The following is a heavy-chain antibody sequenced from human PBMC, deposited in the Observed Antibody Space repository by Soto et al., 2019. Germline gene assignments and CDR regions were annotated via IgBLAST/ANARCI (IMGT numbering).Heavy chain of an antibody. D-gene: IGHD3-22*01. Sequence: QLQLQESGPGLVKPSETLSLTCTVSGGSISSSSYYWGWIRQPPGKGLEWIGSIYYSGSTYYNPALKSRVTISVDTSKNQSPLKLSSVTAADTAVYYCARREYYDSSGYWGQGTLVTVSS. J-gene: IGHJ4*02. CDR2: IYYSGST. V-gene: IGHV4-39*01. CDR1: GGSISSSSYY. CDR3: ARREYYDSSGY.